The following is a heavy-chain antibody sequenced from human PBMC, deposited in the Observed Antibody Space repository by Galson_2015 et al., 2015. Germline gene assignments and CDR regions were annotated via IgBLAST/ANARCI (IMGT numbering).Heavy chain of an antibody. V-gene: IGHV6-1*01. CDR3: ARQEGDIFRN. CDR1: GDSVSNSSAA. CDR2: TFYRSEWFS. D-gene: IGHD2-21*01. J-gene: IGHJ4*02. Sequence: CAISGDSVSNSSAAWNWFRRSPSRGLEWLGRTFYRSEWFSDYAVSVNDRIVIKPDTGKNHFSLQLNSVTPEDSAVYLCARQEGDIFRNWGQETLVTVSS.